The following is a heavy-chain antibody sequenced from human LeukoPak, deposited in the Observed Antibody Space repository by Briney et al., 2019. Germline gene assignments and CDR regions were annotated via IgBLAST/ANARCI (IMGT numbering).Heavy chain of an antibody. Sequence: ASVKVSCKASGYTFTGYYMHWVRQAPGQGLEWMGWINPNSGGTNYAQKFQGRVTMTRDTSISTAYMELSRLRSEDTAVYYCAREYMIVVPILGYWGQGTLVTVSS. D-gene: IGHD3-22*01. CDR1: GYTFTGYY. V-gene: IGHV1-2*02. CDR3: AREYMIVVPILGY. J-gene: IGHJ4*02. CDR2: INPNSGGT.